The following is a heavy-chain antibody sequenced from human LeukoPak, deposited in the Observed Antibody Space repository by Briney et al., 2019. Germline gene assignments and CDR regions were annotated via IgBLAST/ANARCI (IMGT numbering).Heavy chain of an antibody. V-gene: IGHV4-39*07. Sequence: SETLSLTCTVSGGSINSSSYYWGWIRQSPGKGLEWIGSIYHSGSTYYNPSLKSRVTISVDTSKNQFSLKLSSVTAADTAVYYCARDRVEMATAGFDYWGQGTLVTVSS. CDR1: GGSINSSSYY. CDR3: ARDRVEMATAGFDY. CDR2: IYHSGST. D-gene: IGHD5-24*01. J-gene: IGHJ4*02.